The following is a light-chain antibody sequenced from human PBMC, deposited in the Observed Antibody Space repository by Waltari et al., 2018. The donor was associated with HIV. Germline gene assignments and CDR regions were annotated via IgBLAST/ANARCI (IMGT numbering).Light chain of an antibody. CDR3: QQCYSTPT. J-gene: IGKJ1*01. Sequence: IVMTQSPESLSVSLGETAVLNCKSSQSVLYSSDNKNYLAWYQQRPGQSPKVLLYWASMLDSLVPARFSGSGSGTNFTLTISDLHSEDVAVYYCQQCYSTPTFGPGTKVEV. CDR1: QSVLYSSDNKNY. CDR2: WAS. V-gene: IGKV4-1*01.